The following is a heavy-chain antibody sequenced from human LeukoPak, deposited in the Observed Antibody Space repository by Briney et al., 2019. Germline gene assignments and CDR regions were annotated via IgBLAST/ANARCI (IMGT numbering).Heavy chain of an antibody. D-gene: IGHD5-18*01. CDR1: GGTFSSYA. Sequence: SVKVSCKASGGTFSSYAISWVRQAPGQGLEWMGGIIPIFGTANYAQKFQGRVTITADKSTSTAYMELSSLRSEDTAVYYCARVRKGTAMVFDYWGQGTLVTVSS. CDR3: ARVRKGTAMVFDY. CDR2: IIPIFGTA. V-gene: IGHV1-69*06. J-gene: IGHJ4*02.